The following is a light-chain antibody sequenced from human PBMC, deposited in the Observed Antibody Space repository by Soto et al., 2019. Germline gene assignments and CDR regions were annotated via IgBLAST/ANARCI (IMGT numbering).Light chain of an antibody. CDR3: HRHETYPLA. J-gene: IGKJ4*01. CDR2: RAS. V-gene: IGKV1-5*03. Sequence: TQMTQSPSTLSASVGDSVSITCRASRDIGTWLPWFQQKPGRAPNLLIYRASTLASGVPSRFSGSGSGTEFSLTICSLQPDDFASYYWHRHETYPLAFGGGTKVDI. CDR1: RDIGTW.